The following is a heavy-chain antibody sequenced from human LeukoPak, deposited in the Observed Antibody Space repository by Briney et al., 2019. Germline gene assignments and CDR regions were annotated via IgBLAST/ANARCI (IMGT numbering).Heavy chain of an antibody. CDR2: ITASGDTT. D-gene: IGHD6-19*01. CDR3: AIDLAGGSSDY. V-gene: IGHV3-23*01. CDR1: GFTFSNNV. Sequence: GGSLRLSCAASGFTFSNNVMSWVRQAPGKGLEWVSVITASGDTTYHADSVKGRFTTSRDNSKTTLYLQMNSPRAEDTAIYYCAIDLAGGSSDYWGQGTLVTVSS. J-gene: IGHJ4*02.